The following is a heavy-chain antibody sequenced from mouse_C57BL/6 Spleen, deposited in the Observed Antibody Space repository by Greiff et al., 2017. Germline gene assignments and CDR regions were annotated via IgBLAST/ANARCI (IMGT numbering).Heavy chain of an antibody. J-gene: IGHJ2*01. V-gene: IGHV14-2*01. Sequence: VQLQQSGAELVKPGASVKLSCTASGFNIKDYYMHWVKQRTEQGLEWIGRIDPEAGETKYAPKFQGKATITADTSSNTAYLQLSSLTSEDTAVYYCARLYGYYYFDDWGKGTTLTVSS. CDR1: GFNIKDYY. CDR3: ARLYGYYYFDD. CDR2: IDPEAGET. D-gene: IGHD2-2*01.